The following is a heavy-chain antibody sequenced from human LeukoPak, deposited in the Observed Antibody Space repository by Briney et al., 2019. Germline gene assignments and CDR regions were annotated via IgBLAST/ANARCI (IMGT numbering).Heavy chain of an antibody. J-gene: IGHJ6*02. CDR3: ARDERYCSSTSCYSGVYYYYYYGMDA. D-gene: IGHD2-2*01. Sequence: ASVKVSCKASGYTFTSYGISWVRQAPGQGLEWMGWISAYNGNTNYAQKLQGRVTMTTDTSTSTAYMELRSLRSDDTAVYYCARDERYCSSTSCYSGVYYYYYYGMDAWGQGTTVTVSS. CDR1: GYTFTSYG. CDR2: ISAYNGNT. V-gene: IGHV1-18*01.